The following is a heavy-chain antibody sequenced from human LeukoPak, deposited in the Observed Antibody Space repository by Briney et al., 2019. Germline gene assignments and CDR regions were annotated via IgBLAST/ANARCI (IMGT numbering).Heavy chain of an antibody. V-gene: IGHV1-8*01. J-gene: IGHJ3*02. Sequence: GASVTVSCKASAYTFTTSDINWVRQAAGQGLEWMGWMNPNSGHAGYAQRFQGRVTMTRNTSISTAYMELSSLRSHDTAVYYCARPSGLLDSRDAFDIWGQGTMVTVSS. CDR1: AYTFTTSD. CDR3: ARPSGLLDSRDAFDI. D-gene: IGHD1-26*01. CDR2: MNPNSGHA.